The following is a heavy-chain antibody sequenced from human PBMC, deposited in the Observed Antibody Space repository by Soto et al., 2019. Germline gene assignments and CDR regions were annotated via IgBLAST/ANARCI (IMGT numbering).Heavy chain of an antibody. D-gene: IGHD6-19*01. CDR2: IKSKTDGGTT. J-gene: IGHJ4*02. CDR1: GFTFSNAW. CDR3: TTASDRIAVAGTIY. V-gene: IGHV3-15*01. Sequence: GWSLRLSCAASGFTFSNAWMSWVRQAPGKGLEWVGRIKSKTDGGTTDYAAAVKGRFTISRDDSKNTLYLQMNSLKTEDTAVYYCTTASDRIAVAGTIYWGQGTMVTVYS.